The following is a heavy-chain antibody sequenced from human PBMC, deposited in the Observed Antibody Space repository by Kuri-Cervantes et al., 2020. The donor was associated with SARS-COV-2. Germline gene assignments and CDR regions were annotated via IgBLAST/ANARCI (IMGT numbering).Heavy chain of an antibody. CDR2: IYYSGST. CDR3: AGKDIVVVPAFYYYMDV. CDR1: GCPISSSSYY. J-gene: IGHJ6*03. D-gene: IGHD2-2*01. V-gene: IGHV4-39*01. Sequence: SDTLSLPCNVPGCPISSSSYYWGWIRQPPGKGLEWIGSIYYSGSTYYNPSLKSRVTISVDTSKNQFSLKLSSVTAADTAVYYCAGKDIVVVPAFYYYMDVWGKGTTVTVSS.